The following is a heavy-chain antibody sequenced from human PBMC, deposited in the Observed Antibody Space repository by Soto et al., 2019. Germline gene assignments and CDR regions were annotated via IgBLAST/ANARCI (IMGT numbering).Heavy chain of an antibody. Sequence: EVQLVESGGGLVQPGGSLRLSCAASRFTVSSNYMSWVRQAPGKGLEWVSVIYSGGSTYYADSVKGRFTISRDNSKNTLYLQMNSLRAEDTAVYYCARGLGGSGSKRDYWGQGTLVTVSS. J-gene: IGHJ4*02. D-gene: IGHD3-10*01. V-gene: IGHV3-66*01. CDR1: RFTVSSNY. CDR3: ARGLGGSGSKRDY. CDR2: IYSGGST.